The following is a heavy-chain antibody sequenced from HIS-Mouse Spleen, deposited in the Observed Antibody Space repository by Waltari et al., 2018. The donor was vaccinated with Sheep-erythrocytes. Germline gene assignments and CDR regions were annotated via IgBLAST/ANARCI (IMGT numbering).Heavy chain of an antibody. CDR3: ARGSGSYYFDY. CDR1: GFTFSSYS. D-gene: IGHD2-15*01. J-gene: IGHJ4*02. CDR2: ISSRSSNI. V-gene: IGHV3-48*01. Sequence: EVQLVESGGGLVQPGGSLRLSCAASGFTFSSYSMTWVRQAPGKGLEWVSYISSRSSNIYYADSVKGRFTISRDNAKNSLYLQMNSLRAEDTAVYYCARGSGSYYFDYWGQGTLVTVSS.